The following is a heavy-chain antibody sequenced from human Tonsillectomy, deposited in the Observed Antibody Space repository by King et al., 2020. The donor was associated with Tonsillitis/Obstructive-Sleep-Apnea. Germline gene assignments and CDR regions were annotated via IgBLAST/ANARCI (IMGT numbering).Heavy chain of an antibody. V-gene: IGHV3-9*01. CDR2: ISWNSGSR. D-gene: IGHD6-13*01. CDR1: GFTFDDYA. J-gene: IGHJ3*02. CDR3: AKDLIIATAGTPGDAFDI. Sequence: EVQLVESGGGLVQPGRSLRLSCASSGFTFDDYAMYWVRQAPGKGLEWVSGISWNSGSRGYADSVKGRFTISRDNAKNSLYLQMSSLRAEDTALYYCAKDLIIATAGTPGDAFDIWGQGTMVTVSS.